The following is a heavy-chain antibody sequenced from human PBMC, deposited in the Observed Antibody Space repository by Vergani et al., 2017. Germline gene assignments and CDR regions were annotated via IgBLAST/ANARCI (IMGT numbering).Heavy chain of an antibody. CDR2: INPNTGGS. CDR1: GYTFIGYY. D-gene: IGHD3-22*01. V-gene: IGHV1-2*02. CDR3: TRGWYYDSIAYWAY. J-gene: IGHJ4*02. Sequence: QVQLVQSGAEVKKPGFSMRVSCKASGYTFIGYYMHWVRQAPGQGLEWIGWINPNTGGSNLAQNFQGRVTLTRDTSTSTVYMELSSLRSEDTAVYYCTRGWYYDSIAYWAYWGQGTLVTVSS.